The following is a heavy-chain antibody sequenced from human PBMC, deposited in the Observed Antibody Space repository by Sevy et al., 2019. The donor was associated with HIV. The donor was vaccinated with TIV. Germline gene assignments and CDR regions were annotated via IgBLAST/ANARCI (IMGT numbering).Heavy chain of an antibody. CDR2: IFSSGST. CDR1: GFTVNDKY. D-gene: IGHD6-19*01. V-gene: IGHV3-66*02. J-gene: IGHJ4*02. CDR3: VSLFLSYRSGWSYFDY. Sequence: GGSLRLSCAISGFTVNDKYIIWVRQAPGKGLEWVSVIFSSGSTYYADSAKGRFTISREKSKNTVDLQMNSVRAEDTAVYYCVSLFLSYRSGWSYFDYWGQGTLVTVSS.